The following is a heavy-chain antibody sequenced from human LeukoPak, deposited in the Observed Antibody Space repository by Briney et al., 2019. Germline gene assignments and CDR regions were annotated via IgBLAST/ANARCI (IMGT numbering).Heavy chain of an antibody. V-gene: IGHV4-39*07. Sequence: SETLSLTCAVSGDSINSNNYYWVWIRQPPGKGLEWIGSIYYSGTTYYNPSLRSRVSISLDTSRNQFSLRLRSVTAADTAVYFCARAPIMIFGLNYHYMDVWGKGTTVTVSS. CDR1: GDSINSNNYY. J-gene: IGHJ6*03. D-gene: IGHD3/OR15-3a*01. CDR2: IYYSGTT. CDR3: ARAPIMIFGLNYHYMDV.